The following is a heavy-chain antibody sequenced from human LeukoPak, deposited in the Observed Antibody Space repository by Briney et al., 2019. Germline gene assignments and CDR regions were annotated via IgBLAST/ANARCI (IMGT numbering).Heavy chain of an antibody. CDR3: AHKQQYDSSGIQGGAFDI. Sequence: GRSLRLSCAASGFMFSNYGMQWVRQAPGKGLEWVAVISYDGSNKYYADSVKGRFTISRDNSKNTLYLQMNSLRSEDTAVYYCAHKQQYDSSGIQGGAFDIWGQGTMVTVSS. V-gene: IGHV3-30*03. D-gene: IGHD3-22*01. J-gene: IGHJ3*02. CDR2: ISYDGSNK. CDR1: GFMFSNYG.